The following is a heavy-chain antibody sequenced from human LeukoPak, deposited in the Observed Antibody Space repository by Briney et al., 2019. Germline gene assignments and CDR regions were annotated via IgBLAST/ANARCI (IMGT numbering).Heavy chain of an antibody. V-gene: IGHV3-23*01. Sequence: GGSLRLSCAASGFTFSTYNMNWARRTPGKGLEWVSAISGSGGSTYYADSVKGRFTISRDNSKNTLYLQMNSLRAEDTAVYYCAKESSSSYYFDYWGQGTLVTVSS. D-gene: IGHD6-13*01. J-gene: IGHJ4*02. CDR1: GFTFSTYN. CDR3: AKESSSSYYFDY. CDR2: ISGSGGST.